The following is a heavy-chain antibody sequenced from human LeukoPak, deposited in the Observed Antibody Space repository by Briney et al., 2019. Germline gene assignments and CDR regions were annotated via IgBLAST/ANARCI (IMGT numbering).Heavy chain of an antibody. Sequence: GGSLRLSCAASGFTFSSYWMSWVRQAPGKGLEWVANIKQDGSEKYYVDSVKGRFTISRDNAKNSLYLQMNSLRAEDTAVYYCARALYYDYVWGSLDYWGQGTLVTVSS. CDR3: ARALYYDYVWGSLDY. CDR2: IKQDGSEK. V-gene: IGHV3-7*04. J-gene: IGHJ4*02. CDR1: GFTFSSYW. D-gene: IGHD3-16*01.